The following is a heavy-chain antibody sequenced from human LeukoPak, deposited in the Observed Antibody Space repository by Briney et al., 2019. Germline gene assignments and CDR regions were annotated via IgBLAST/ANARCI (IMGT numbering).Heavy chain of an antibody. Sequence: ASVKVSCKASGYTFTDYFIHWVRQAPGPALQCMAWIKPDTGDTSYAQKFQGRLTTARDTSIRTAYMELTRLRSDDTAIYFCAREQHCGSTSCPQDVWGQGTLVTVSS. CDR2: IKPDTGDT. CDR3: AREQHCGSTSCPQDV. V-gene: IGHV1-2*02. J-gene: IGHJ4*02. D-gene: IGHD2-2*01. CDR1: GYTFTDYF.